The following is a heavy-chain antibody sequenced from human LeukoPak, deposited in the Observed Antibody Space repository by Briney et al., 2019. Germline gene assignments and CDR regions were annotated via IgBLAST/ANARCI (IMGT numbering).Heavy chain of an antibody. CDR2: INPSGGST. V-gene: IGHV1-46*01. CDR3: ARDLGKYCSSTSCRGVWFDP. CDR1: GYTFTSYY. Sequence: ASVKVSCKASGYTFTSYYMHWVRQAPGQGLEWMGIINPSGGSTSNAQKFQGRVTMTRDTSTSTVYMELCSLRSEDTAVYYCARDLGKYCSSTSCRGVWFDPWGQGTLVTVSS. D-gene: IGHD2-2*01. J-gene: IGHJ5*02.